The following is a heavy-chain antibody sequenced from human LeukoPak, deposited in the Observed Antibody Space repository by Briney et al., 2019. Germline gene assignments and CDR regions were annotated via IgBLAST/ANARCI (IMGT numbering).Heavy chain of an antibody. D-gene: IGHD1-7*01. CDR3: ARGMGNYVSFDY. CDR1: GFTFDDYG. V-gene: IGHV3-20*04. CDR2: INWNGGST. Sequence: GGSLRLSCAASGFTFDDYGMSWVRQAPGKGLEWVSGINWNGGSTGYADSVKGRFTISRDNAKDSLYLQMNSLRAEDTALYYCARGMGNYVSFDYWGQGTLVTVSS. J-gene: IGHJ4*02.